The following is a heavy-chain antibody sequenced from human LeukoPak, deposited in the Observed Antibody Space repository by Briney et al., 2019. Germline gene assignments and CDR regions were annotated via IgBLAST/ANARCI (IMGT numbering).Heavy chain of an antibody. J-gene: IGHJ4*02. CDR1: GGSISSGGYY. CDR2: IYYSGST. D-gene: IGHD6-6*01. Sequence: PSQTLSLTCTVSGGSISSGGYYWSWIRQHSGKGLEWIGYIYYSGSTYYNPSLKIRFTISVDTSKNQFSLKLSSVTAADTAVYYCARGGYSSSLDYWGQGTLVTVSS. CDR3: ARGGYSSSLDY. V-gene: IGHV4-31*03.